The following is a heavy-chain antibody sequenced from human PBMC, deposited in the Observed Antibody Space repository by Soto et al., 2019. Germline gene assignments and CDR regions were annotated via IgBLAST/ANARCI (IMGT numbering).Heavy chain of an antibody. V-gene: IGHV3-9*01. CDR3: AKDMESTVTHYMDV. D-gene: IGHD4-17*01. J-gene: IGHJ6*03. Sequence: GGSLRLSCAASGFTFDDYAMHWVRQAPGKGLEWVSGISWNSGSIGYADSVKGRFTISRDNAKNSLYLQMNSLRAEDTALYYCAKDMESTVTHYMDVWGKGTTVTVSS. CDR1: GFTFDDYA. CDR2: ISWNSGSI.